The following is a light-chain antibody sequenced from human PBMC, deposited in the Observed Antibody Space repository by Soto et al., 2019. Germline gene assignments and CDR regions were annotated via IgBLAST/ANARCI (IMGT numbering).Light chain of an antibody. CDR3: QQYGSSPT. CDR1: QSISSY. V-gene: IGKV3-20*01. J-gene: IGKJ4*01. Sequence: IVLTQSPGTLSLSPGERATLSCRASQSISSYLAWYQQKPGQAPRLLVYGASSRATGIPDRFSGSGSGTDFTLTISRLEPADSAVYYCQQYGSSPTFGGGTKVDIK. CDR2: GAS.